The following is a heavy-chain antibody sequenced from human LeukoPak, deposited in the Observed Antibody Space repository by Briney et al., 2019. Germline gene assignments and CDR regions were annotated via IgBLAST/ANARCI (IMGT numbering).Heavy chain of an antibody. V-gene: IGHV4-4*07. Sequence: PSETLSLTCTVSGGSMSSYYWSWIRQPAGKGLEWIGRIYSSGSTKYNPSLKSRVTMSVDTSKNQFSLKLRSVTAADTAVYYCARGTPMVSVWFDPWGQGTLVTVSS. J-gene: IGHJ5*02. D-gene: IGHD5-18*01. CDR3: ARGTPMVSVWFDP. CDR2: IYSSGST. CDR1: GGSMSSYY.